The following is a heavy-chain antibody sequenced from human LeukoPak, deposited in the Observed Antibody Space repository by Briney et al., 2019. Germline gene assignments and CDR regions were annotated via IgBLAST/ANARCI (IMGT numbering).Heavy chain of an antibody. CDR1: GYTFTSYG. Sequence: ASVKLSCKASGYTFTSYGISWVRQAPGQGLEWMGWISAYNGNTNYAQKLQGRFTITTDTSTSTAYMELRSLRSDDTAVYYCARAHSSSLDYWGQGTLVTVSS. CDR2: ISAYNGNT. CDR3: ARAHSSSLDY. V-gene: IGHV1-18*01. J-gene: IGHJ4*02. D-gene: IGHD6-13*01.